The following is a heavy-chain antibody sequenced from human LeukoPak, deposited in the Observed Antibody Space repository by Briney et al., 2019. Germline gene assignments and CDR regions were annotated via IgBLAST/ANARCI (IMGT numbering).Heavy chain of an antibody. D-gene: IGHD3-3*01. J-gene: IGHJ4*02. V-gene: IGHV3-49*04. CDR1: GFTFGDYA. CDR2: FRSKAYGGTT. Sequence: GGSLRLSCTTSGFTFGDYAVSWVRQAPGKGREGVGFFRSKAYGGTTDYAASVKGRFTISRDDSKSIAYLQMNSLKTEDTAVYYCTRDKVGYDFWSGYSDYWGQGTLVTVSS. CDR3: TRDKVGYDFWSGYSDY.